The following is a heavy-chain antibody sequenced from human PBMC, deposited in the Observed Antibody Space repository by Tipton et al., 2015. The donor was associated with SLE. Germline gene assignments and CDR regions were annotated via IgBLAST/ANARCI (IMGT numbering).Heavy chain of an antibody. CDR1: GFTFSSYE. CDR3: AMASGGLLDS. CDR2: MSSSGRTI. D-gene: IGHD3-10*01. Sequence: SLRLSCAASGFTFSSYEMNWVRQAPGKGLEWVSNMSSSGRTIHYAESVTGRFTISRDNTKNSLYLQMNSLRGEDAAVYYCAMASGGLLDSWGQGTLVTVSS. V-gene: IGHV3-48*03. J-gene: IGHJ4*02.